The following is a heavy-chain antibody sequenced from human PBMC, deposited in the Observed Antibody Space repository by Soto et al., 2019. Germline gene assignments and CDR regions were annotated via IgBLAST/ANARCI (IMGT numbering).Heavy chain of an antibody. D-gene: IGHD2-21*02. CDR3: ARDGDWGSGYYFDY. CDR1: GFTFSSYS. CDR2: ISSSSSTI. V-gene: IGHV3-48*02. Sequence: GESLKISCAASGFTFSSYSMNWVRQAPGKGLEWVSYISSSSSTIYYADSVKGRFTISRDNAKNSLYLQMNSLRDEDTAVYYCARDGDWGSGYYFDYWGQGTLVTVSS. J-gene: IGHJ4*02.